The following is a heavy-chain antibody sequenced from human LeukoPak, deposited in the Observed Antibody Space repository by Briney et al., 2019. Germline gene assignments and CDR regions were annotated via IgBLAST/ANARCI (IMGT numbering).Heavy chain of an antibody. CDR1: GYSISSGYY. D-gene: IGHD1-20*01. CDR3: ASLTGISDY. CDR2: IYHSGST. Sequence: PSETLSLTCTVSGYSISSGYYWGWIRQPPGKGLEWIGSIYHSGSTYYNPSLKSRVTISVDTSKNQFPLKLSSVTAADTAVYYCASLTGISDYWGQGTLVTVSS. J-gene: IGHJ4*02. V-gene: IGHV4-38-2*02.